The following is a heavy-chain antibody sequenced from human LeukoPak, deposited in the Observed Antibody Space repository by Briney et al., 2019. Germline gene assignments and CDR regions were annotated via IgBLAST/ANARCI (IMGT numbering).Heavy chain of an antibody. CDR1: GDSVSSINGA. D-gene: IGHD6-19*01. CDR2: TYYRSKWYN. J-gene: IGHJ4*02. Sequence: SQTLSVTCDISGDSVSSINGAWNWIRQSPSRGLEWLGRTYYRSKWYNEYAVSMEGRITIITDTSKNQFSLQLIYVTPEDTAVYYCARDLGNTGWYTFDYWGQGTLVTVSS. CDR3: ARDLGNTGWYTFDY. V-gene: IGHV6-1*01.